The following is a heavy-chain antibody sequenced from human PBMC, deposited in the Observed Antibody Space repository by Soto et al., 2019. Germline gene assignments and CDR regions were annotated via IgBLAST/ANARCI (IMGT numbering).Heavy chain of an antibody. V-gene: IGHV4-39*01. D-gene: IGHD4-17*01. CDR3: ARHLGTTVSTFDY. CDR1: CGSISSSSYY. CDR2: IYYSGST. Sequence: SETLSLTCTVSCGSISSSSYYWGWIRQPPGKGLEWIGSIYYSGSTYYNPSLKSRVTISVDTSKNQFSLKLSSVTAADTAVYYCARHLGTTVSTFDYWGQGTLVTVSS. J-gene: IGHJ4*02.